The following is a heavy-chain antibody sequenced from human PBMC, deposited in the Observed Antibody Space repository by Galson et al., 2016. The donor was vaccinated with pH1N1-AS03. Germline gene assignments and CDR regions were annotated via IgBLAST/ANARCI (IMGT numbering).Heavy chain of an antibody. CDR2: INWDGGST. CDR3: ARGGSSGGRRMDV. V-gene: IGHV3-20*04. J-gene: IGHJ6*03. Sequence: SLRLSCAASGFTFDDYGMTWVRQRPGKGLEWVSGINWDGGSTGYGDSVKGRFTISRDNAKKALYLQMNSLRTEDTALYYCARGGSSGGRRMDVWGKGTTVTVSS. CDR1: GFTFDDYG. D-gene: IGHD2-15*01.